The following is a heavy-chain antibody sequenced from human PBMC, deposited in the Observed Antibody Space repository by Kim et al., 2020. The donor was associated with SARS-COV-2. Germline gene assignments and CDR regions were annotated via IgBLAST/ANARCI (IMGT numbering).Heavy chain of an antibody. V-gene: IGHV3-30*18. CDR3: AKDGPGEHQPYYYYGMDV. J-gene: IGHJ6*02. CDR1: GFTFSSYG. CDR2: ISYDGSNK. D-gene: IGHD3-10*01. Sequence: GGSLRLSCAASGFTFSSYGMHWVRQAPGKGLEWVAVISYDGSNKYYADSVKGRFTISRDNSKNTLYLQMNSLRAEDTAVYYCAKDGPGEHQPYYYYGMDVWGQGTTVTVSS.